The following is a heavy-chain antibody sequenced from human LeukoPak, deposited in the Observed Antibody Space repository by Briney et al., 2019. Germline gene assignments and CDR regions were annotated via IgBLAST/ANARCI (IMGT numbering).Heavy chain of an antibody. CDR2: ISSSSSYI. CDR1: GFTFSSYS. V-gene: IGHV3-21*01. Sequence: KTGGSLRLSCAASGFTFSSYSMNWVRQAPGKGLEWVSSISSSSSYIYYADSVKGRFTISRDNAKNSLYLQMNSLRAEDTAVYYCARYCSGGSCYAESDYWGQGTLVTVSS. J-gene: IGHJ4*02. CDR3: ARYCSGGSCYAESDY. D-gene: IGHD2-15*01.